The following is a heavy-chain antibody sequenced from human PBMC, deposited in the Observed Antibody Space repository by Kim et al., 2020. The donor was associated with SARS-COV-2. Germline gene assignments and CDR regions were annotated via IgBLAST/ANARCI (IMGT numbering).Heavy chain of an antibody. CDR3: ARHYYDSSGYYPPYFDY. Sequence: GGSLRLSCAASGFTVSSNYMSWVRQAPGKGLEWVSVIYSGGSTYYADSVKGRFTISRDNSKNTLYLQMNSLRAEDTAVYYCARHYYDSSGYYPPYFDYWGQGTLVTVSS. CDR2: IYSGGST. V-gene: IGHV3-53*01. J-gene: IGHJ4*02. D-gene: IGHD3-22*01. CDR1: GFTVSSNY.